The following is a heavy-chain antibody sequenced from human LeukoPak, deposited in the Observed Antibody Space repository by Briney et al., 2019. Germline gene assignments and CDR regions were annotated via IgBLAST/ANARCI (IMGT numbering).Heavy chain of an antibody. V-gene: IGHV1-18*01. CDR1: GYTFTSYG. Sequence: ASVKVSCKASGYTFTSYGINWVRQAPGQGLEWMGWISAYNGNTNYAQKLQGRVTMTTDTSTSTAYMELRSLRPDDTAVYYCVRGTYYAILTGFRTHRPFDYWGQGTLVTVSS. CDR3: VRGTYYAILTGFRTHRPFDY. CDR2: ISAYNGNT. D-gene: IGHD3-9*01. J-gene: IGHJ4*02.